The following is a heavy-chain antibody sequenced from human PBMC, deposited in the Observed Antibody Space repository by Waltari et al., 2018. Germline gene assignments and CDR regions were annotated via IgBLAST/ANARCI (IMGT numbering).Heavy chain of an antibody. CDR2: IYHTGSS. Sequence: QVHLQESGPGLVKPSETLSLTSTVSGESITSFHWSWIRQPPGKPLEWIGYIYHTGSSNYRPSLVSRVNMSVDTSKNQFSLKLTSVTAADTAVYFCARGGNFFDSSGYYYTAWGQGTLVTVSS. V-gene: IGHV4-59*01. D-gene: IGHD3-22*01. CDR3: ARGGNFFDSSGYYYTA. J-gene: IGHJ4*02. CDR1: GESITSFH.